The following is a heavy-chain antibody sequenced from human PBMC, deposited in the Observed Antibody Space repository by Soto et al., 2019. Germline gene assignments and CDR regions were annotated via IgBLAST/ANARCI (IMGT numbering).Heavy chain of an antibody. CDR1: GYTFTSYY. V-gene: IGHV1-46*01. D-gene: IGHD2-15*01. CDR2: INPSGGST. J-gene: IGHJ4*02. Sequence: ASVKVSCKASGYTFTSYYMHWVRQAPGQGLEWMGIINPSGGSTSYAQKFQGRVTMTRDTSTSTVYMELSSLRSEDTAVYYCSRVRPICSGGSGYSNYFDYWGQGTLVTVSS. CDR3: SRVRPICSGGSGYSNYFDY.